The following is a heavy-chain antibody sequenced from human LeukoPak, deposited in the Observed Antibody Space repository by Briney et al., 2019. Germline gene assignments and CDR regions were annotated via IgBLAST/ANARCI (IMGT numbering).Heavy chain of an antibody. CDR2: IYYSGYT. Sequence: PSETLSLTCTVSGGSISSYYWSWIRQPPGKGLEWIGYIYYSGYTNYNPSLKSRVTISLDTSKNQFSLKLSSVTAADTAVYYCARTQYCSSTSCYFGYFDYWGQGTLVTVSS. V-gene: IGHV4-59*01. J-gene: IGHJ4*02. D-gene: IGHD2-2*01. CDR1: GGSISSYY. CDR3: ARTQYCSSTSCYFGYFDY.